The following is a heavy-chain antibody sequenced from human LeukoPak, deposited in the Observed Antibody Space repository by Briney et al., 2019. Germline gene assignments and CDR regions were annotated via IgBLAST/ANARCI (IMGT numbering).Heavy chain of an antibody. J-gene: IGHJ4*02. V-gene: IGHV4-59*08. CDR3: ARTGSGSYFYDY. Sequence: SETLSLTCTVSGGSISSYYWSWIRQPPGKGLEWIGYIYYSGSTDYNPSLKSRVTISVDTSKNQFSLKLSSVTAADTAVYYCARTGSGSYFYDYWGQGTLVTVSS. CDR1: GGSISSYY. D-gene: IGHD3-10*01. CDR2: IYYSGST.